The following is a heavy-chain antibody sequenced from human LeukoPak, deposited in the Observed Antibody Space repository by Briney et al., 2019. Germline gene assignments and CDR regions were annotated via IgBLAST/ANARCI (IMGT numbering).Heavy chain of an antibody. CDR2: INPNSGGT. J-gene: IGHJ5*02. D-gene: IGHD3-10*01. CDR3: ARGARNYYGSGSP. CDR1: GYTFTSYD. Sequence: ASVKVSCKASGYTFTSYDINWVRQAPGQGLEWMGWINPNSGGTNYAQKFQGRVTMTRDTSISTAYMELSRLRSDDTAVYYCARGARNYYGSGSPWGQGTLVTVSS. V-gene: IGHV1-2*02.